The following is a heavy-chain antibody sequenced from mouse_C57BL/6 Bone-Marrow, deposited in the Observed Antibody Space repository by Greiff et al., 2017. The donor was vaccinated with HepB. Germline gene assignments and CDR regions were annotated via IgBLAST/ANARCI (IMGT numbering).Heavy chain of an antibody. J-gene: IGHJ3*01. CDR1: GYTFTGYW. CDR2: ILPGSGST. D-gene: IGHD4-1*02. CDR3: ASQGGSFNWAWFAY. Sequence: QVQLQQSGAELMKPGASVKLSCKATGYTFTGYWIEWVKQRPGHGLEWIGEILPGSGSTNYNEKFKGKATFTADTSSNTAYMQLSSLTPEDSAIYYCASQGGSFNWAWFAYWGQGTLVTVSA. V-gene: IGHV1-9*01.